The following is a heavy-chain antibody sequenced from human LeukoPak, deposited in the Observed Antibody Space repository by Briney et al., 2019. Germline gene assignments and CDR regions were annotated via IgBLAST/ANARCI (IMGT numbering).Heavy chain of an antibody. V-gene: IGHV3-66*02. D-gene: IGHD5-18*01. CDR3: ARKTDTSMLGDY. Sequence: GGSLRLSCAASGFTFGSNQMTWVRQAPGKGLEWVSLIYSGGGTKYADSVKGRFTISRDNSKNTLYLQMNSLRVEDTAVYYCARKTDTSMLGDYWGQGTRVTAAS. J-gene: IGHJ4*02. CDR1: GFTFGSNQ. CDR2: IYSGGGT.